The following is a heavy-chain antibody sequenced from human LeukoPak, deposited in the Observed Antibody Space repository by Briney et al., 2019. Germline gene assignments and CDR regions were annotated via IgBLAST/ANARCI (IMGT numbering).Heavy chain of an antibody. Sequence: PSETLSLTCTVSGGSISSGSYYWSWIRQPAGKGLEWIGRIYTSGSTNYSPSLKSRVTISVDTSKNQFSLKLSSVTAADTAVYYCARVVERPYYFDYWGQGTLVTVSS. CDR2: IYTSGST. J-gene: IGHJ4*02. CDR1: GGSISSGSYY. D-gene: IGHD1-1*01. CDR3: ARVVERPYYFDY. V-gene: IGHV4-61*02.